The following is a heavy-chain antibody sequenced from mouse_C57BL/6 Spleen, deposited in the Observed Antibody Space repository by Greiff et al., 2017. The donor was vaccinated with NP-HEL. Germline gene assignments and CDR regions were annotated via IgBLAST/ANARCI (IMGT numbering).Heavy chain of an antibody. CDR2: IDPEDGDT. D-gene: IGHD2-4*01. CDR1: GFNIKDYY. V-gene: IGHV14-1*01. CDR3: TTHDYDGWNFDY. J-gene: IGHJ2*01. Sequence: VQLQQSGAELVRPGASVKLSCTASGFNIKDYYMHWVKQRPEQGLEWIGRIDPEDGDTEYAPKFQGKATMAADTSSNTAYLQLSSLTSEDTAVYYCTTHDYDGWNFDYWGQGTTLTVSS.